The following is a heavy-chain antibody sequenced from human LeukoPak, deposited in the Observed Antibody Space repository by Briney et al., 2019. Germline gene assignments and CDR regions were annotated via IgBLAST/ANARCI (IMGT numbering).Heavy chain of an antibody. Sequence: PGGSLRLSCAASGFTFSSYAMSWVRQAPGKGLEWVSYISSSGSTIYYADSVKGRFTISRDNAKNSLYLQMNSLRAEDTAAYYCARANLLMAQYYFDYWGQGTLVTVSS. V-gene: IGHV3-48*04. CDR1: GFTFSSYA. D-gene: IGHD1-14*01. J-gene: IGHJ4*02. CDR3: ARANLLMAQYYFDY. CDR2: ISSSGSTI.